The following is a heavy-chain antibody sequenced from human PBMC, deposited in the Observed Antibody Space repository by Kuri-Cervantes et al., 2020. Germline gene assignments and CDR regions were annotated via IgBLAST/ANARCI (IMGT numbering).Heavy chain of an antibody. J-gene: IGHJ4*02. D-gene: IGHD4-17*01. CDR3: ARDWSRYGDYVDY. CDR2: IRSKANSYAT. CDR1: GFTFSGSA. Sequence: GESLKISCAASGFTFSGSAMHWVRQASGKGLEWVVRIRSKANSYATAYAASVKGRFTIYRDDSKNTAYLQMNSLKTEDTAVYYCARDWSRYGDYVDYWGQGTLVTVSS. V-gene: IGHV3-73*01.